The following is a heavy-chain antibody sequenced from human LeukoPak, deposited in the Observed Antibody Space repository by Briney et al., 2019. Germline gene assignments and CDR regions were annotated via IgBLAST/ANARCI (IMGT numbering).Heavy chain of an antibody. CDR1: GFTFSDYY. V-gene: IGHV3-7*01. CDR3: VRDGRADGLYFDL. Sequence: GGSLRLSCAASGFTFSDYYMSWIRQAPGKGLERVASINQEGTEKYYLDSVKGRFTISRDNAKNSLDLQMNSLRAEDTAVYYCVRDGRADGLYFDLWGQGTLVTVSS. J-gene: IGHJ4*02. D-gene: IGHD6-13*01. CDR2: INQEGTEK.